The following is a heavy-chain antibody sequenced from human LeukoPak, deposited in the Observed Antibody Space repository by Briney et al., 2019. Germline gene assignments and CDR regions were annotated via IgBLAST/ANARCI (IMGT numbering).Heavy chain of an antibody. CDR3: ARGWVVATGGFDM. CDR2: IYSGGPT. J-gene: IGHJ3*02. CDR1: GFTFSSYP. D-gene: IGHD2-8*02. V-gene: IGHV3-53*01. Sequence: PGGSLRLSCAASGFTFSSYPMTWVRQAPGKGLEWVSVIYSGGPTYYADSVKGRFTISRDNSKNTVYLQMNSLRGEDTAVYFCARGWVVATGGFDMWGQGTMVTVSS.